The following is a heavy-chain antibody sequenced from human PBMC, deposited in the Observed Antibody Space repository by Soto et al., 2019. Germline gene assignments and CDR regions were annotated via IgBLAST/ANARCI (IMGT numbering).Heavy chain of an antibody. CDR3: AKDRPRFVVVVAATGYFDY. CDR1: GFTFSGYG. CDR2: ISYDGSNK. V-gene: IGHV3-30*18. J-gene: IGHJ4*02. D-gene: IGHD2-15*01. Sequence: PGGPLRLSCAASGFTFSGYGMHWVRQAPGKGLEWVAVISYDGSNKYYADSVKGRFTISRDNSKNTLYLQMNSLRAEDTAVYYCAKDRPRFVVVVAATGYFDYWGQGTLVTVS.